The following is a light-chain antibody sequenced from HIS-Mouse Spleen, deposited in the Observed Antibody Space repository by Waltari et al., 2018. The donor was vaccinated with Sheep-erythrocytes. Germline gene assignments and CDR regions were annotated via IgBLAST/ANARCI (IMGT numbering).Light chain of an antibody. CDR3: CSYAGSFNHV. J-gene: IGLJ1*01. V-gene: IGLV2-11*01. Sequence: QSALTQPRSVSGSPGQSVTISCTGTSSDVGGYNYVSWYQQHPGKAPKLMIYDASKRPSVVPDRFSGSKSGNPASLTISGLQAEDEADYYCCSYAGSFNHVFATGTKVTVL. CDR1: SSDVGGYNY. CDR2: DAS.